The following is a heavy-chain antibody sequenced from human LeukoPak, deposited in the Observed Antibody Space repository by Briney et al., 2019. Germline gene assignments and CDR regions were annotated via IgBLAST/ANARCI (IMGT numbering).Heavy chain of an antibody. V-gene: IGHV3-7*03. D-gene: IGHD3-16*01. J-gene: IGHJ5*02. Sequence: LSGGSLRLSCAASGFIFKDFWMIWVRQAPGKGLEWVANIKQDGSEKYYVDSVKGRFTISRDNAKNSPYLQMNTLRAEDTAMYYCAKDAQPRSRWFDPWGQGTLVTVSS. CDR1: GFIFKDFW. CDR2: IKQDGSEK. CDR3: AKDAQPRSRWFDP.